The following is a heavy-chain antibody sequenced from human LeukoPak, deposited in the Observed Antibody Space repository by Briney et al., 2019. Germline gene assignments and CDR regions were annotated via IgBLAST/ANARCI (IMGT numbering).Heavy chain of an antibody. D-gene: IGHD2-15*01. CDR2: ISAYNGNT. CDR3: ARVGRYCSGGSCYRSYFDY. J-gene: IGHJ4*02. CDR1: GYSFTSYG. Sequence: GESLKISCKGSGYSFTSYGIGWVRQAPGQGLEWMGWISAYNGNTNYAQKLQGRVTMTTDTSTSTAYMELRSLRSDDTAVYYCARVGRYCSGGSCYRSYFDYWGQGTLVTVSS. V-gene: IGHV1-18*01.